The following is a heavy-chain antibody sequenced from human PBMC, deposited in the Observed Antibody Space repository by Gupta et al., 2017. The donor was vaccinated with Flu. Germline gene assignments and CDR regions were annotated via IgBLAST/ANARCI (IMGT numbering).Heavy chain of an antibody. CDR3: AGEGRCGSSSVRRTGGNWFDA. J-gene: IGHJ5*02. V-gene: IGHV1-8*01. D-gene: IGHD1-26*01. Sequence: VRPAPGQGLEWVGWINTLSGNTGYAQKFQEGVTLTRNITTRTANMKLSGLMPEDAAVYYCAGEGRCGSSSVRRTGGNWFDAWGQGTLVTVSS. CDR2: INTLSGNT.